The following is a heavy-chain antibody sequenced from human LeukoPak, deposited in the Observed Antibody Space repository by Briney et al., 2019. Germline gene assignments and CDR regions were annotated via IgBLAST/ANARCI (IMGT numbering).Heavy chain of an antibody. V-gene: IGHV3-33*01. CDR2: IWYDGSNK. D-gene: IGHD3-9*01. CDR3: AIGGSYDILTGYSATLVY. CDR1: GFTFSSYG. Sequence: GRSLRLSCAASGFTFSSYGMHWVRQAPGKGLEWVAVIWYDGSNKYYADSVKGRFTISRGNSKNTLYLQMNSLRAEDTAVYYCAIGGSYDILTGYSATLVYWGQGALVTVSS. J-gene: IGHJ4*02.